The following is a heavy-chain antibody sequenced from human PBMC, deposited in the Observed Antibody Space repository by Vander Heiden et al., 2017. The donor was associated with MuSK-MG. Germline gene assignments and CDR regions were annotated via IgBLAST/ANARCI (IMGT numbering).Heavy chain of an antibody. Sequence: QVQLQQWGAGLLKPSETLSLTCAVYGGSFSGYYWSWIRQPPGKGLEWIGEINHSGSTNYNPSLKSRVTISVDTSKNQFSLKLSSVTAADTAVYYCARVYSGSYYFDYWGQGTLVTVSS. D-gene: IGHD1-26*01. J-gene: IGHJ4*02. CDR2: INHSGST. V-gene: IGHV4-34*01. CDR1: GGSFSGYY. CDR3: ARVYSGSYYFDY.